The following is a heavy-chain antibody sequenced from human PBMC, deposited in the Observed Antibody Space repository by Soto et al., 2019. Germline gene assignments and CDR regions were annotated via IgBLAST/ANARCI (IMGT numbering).Heavy chain of an antibody. Sequence: SETLSLTCTVSGGSISSYYWSWIRQPPGKGLEWIGYIYYRGSTNYNPSLKSRVTISVDTSKNQFSLKLSSVTAADTAVYYCARDLGIAAAGHYCGQGTLVTVSS. CDR1: GGSISSYY. J-gene: IGHJ4*02. V-gene: IGHV4-59*01. CDR2: IYYRGST. CDR3: ARDLGIAAAGHY. D-gene: IGHD6-13*01.